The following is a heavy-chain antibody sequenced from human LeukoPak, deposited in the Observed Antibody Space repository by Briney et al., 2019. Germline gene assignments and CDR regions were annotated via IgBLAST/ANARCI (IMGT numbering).Heavy chain of an antibody. CDR3: ATDLAMGYYFDY. CDR2: FDPEDGET. J-gene: IGHJ4*02. CDR1: GYTLTELS. Sequence: ASVKVSCKVSGYTLTELSTHWVRQAPGKGLEWMGGFDPEDGETIYAQKFQGRVTMTEDTSTDTAYMELSSLRSEDTAVYYCATDLAMGYYFDYWGQGTLVTVSS. D-gene: IGHD5-18*01. V-gene: IGHV1-24*01.